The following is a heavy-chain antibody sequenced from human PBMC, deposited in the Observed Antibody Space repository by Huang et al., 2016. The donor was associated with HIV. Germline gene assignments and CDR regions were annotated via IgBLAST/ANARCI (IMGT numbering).Heavy chain of an antibody. CDR1: GYTLTELS. D-gene: IGHD2-21*01. J-gene: IGHJ3*02. Sequence: QVQLVQSGAEVKKPGASVKVSCKVSGYTLTELSIHWVRQAPGKGLEWMGGCAPEHGETSYAQNVQGRVTMTEDTSTDTAYMELHSLRPEDTAVYYCAAGYDTYYDIWGQGTMVIASS. CDR2: CAPEHGET. CDR3: AAGYDTYYDI. V-gene: IGHV1-24*01.